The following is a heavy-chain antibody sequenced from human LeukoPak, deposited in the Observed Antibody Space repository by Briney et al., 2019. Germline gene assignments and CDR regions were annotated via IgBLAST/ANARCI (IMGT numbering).Heavy chain of an antibody. J-gene: IGHJ3*01. V-gene: IGHV3-74*01. D-gene: IGHD1-14*01. CDR1: GFTFGNSW. Sequence: PGGSLRLFCAASGFTFGNSWVHWVRQAPGKGLVCVSLINADGSTTTYADSVKGRFTISRDNARNTLSLQMNSLTIEDTAVYYCVVVVEPPDSDGFDVWGQGTMITVSS. CDR3: VVVVEPPDSDGFDV. CDR2: INADGSTT.